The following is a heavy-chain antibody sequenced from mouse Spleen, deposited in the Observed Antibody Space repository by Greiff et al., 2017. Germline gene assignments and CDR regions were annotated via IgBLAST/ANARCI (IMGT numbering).Heavy chain of an antibody. CDR3: AKKTDRYDYAMDY. CDR2: IWRGGST. Sequence: VKLVESGPGLVQPSQSLSITCTVSGFSLTSYGVHWVRQSPGKGLEWLGVIWRGGSTDYNAAFMSRLSITKDNSKSQVFFKMNSLQADDTAIYYCAKKTDRYDYAMDYWGQGTSVTVSS. CDR1: GFSLTSYG. J-gene: IGHJ4*01. V-gene: IGHV2-5*01. D-gene: IGHD2-14*01.